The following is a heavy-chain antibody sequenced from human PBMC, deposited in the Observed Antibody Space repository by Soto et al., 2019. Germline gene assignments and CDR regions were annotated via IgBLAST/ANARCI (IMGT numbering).Heavy chain of an antibody. CDR3: ARRGAYCSGGTCYHFDY. J-gene: IGHJ4*02. D-gene: IGHD2-15*01. V-gene: IGHV1-18*01. CDR2: ISASNGNT. CDR1: GYTFTSYG. Sequence: QVQLVQSGAEVKNSGASVKVSCKASGYTFTSYGFSWVRQAPGQGLEWMGWISASNGNTNYAQKLQGRVTMTTDTLTSTAYMELRSLRSDDTAVYYCARRGAYCSGGTCYHFDYWGQGTLVTVSS.